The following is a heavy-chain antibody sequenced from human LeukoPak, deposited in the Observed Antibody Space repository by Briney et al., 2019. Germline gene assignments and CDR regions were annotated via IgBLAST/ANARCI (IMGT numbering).Heavy chain of an antibody. CDR3: ARVPYYCSGGSCYDEWYFDY. CDR1: GYTFTGYY. J-gene: IGHJ4*02. V-gene: IGHV1-3*01. D-gene: IGHD2-15*01. CDR2: INAGNGDT. Sequence: GASVKVSCKASGYTFTGYYMHWVRQAPGQRLEWMGWINAGNGDTKYSQKFQGRVTITRDTSASTAYMELSSLRSEDTALYYCARVPYYCSGGSCYDEWYFDYWGQGTLVTVSS.